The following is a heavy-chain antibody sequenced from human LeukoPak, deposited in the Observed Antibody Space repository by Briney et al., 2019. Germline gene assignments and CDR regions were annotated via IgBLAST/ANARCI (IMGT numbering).Heavy chain of an antibody. CDR1: GYSFTGHW. CDR2: IYGGDSDT. D-gene: IGHD3-3*01. Sequence: GESLKISCKASGYSFTGHWIAWVRQMPGKGPEWMGIIYGGDSDTRYSPSFQGQVTISADKFINTAYLQWSKLKASGTAIYYCARAREVFGVVVYYFDYWGQGTLVTVSS. CDR3: ARAREVFGVVVYYFDY. J-gene: IGHJ4*02. V-gene: IGHV5-51*01.